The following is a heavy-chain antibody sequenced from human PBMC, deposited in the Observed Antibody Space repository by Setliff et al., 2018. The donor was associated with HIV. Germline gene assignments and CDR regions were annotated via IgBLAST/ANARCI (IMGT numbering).Heavy chain of an antibody. D-gene: IGHD3-16*01. Sequence: ASETLSLTCTVSGGSISSSSYYWGWIRQPPGKGLEWIGDYYYSGSTYYNPSLKSRRSISVDTSMNQFSLKLTSVTAADTAVYYCARGSGAFFGGLGAFDYWGRGTMVTV. CDR3: ARGSGAFFGGLGAFDY. CDR1: GGSISSSSYY. V-gene: IGHV4-39*07. CDR2: YYYSGST. J-gene: IGHJ3*01.